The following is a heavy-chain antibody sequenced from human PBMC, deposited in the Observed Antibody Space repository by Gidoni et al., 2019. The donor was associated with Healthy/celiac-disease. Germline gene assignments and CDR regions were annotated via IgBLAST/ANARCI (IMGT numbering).Heavy chain of an antibody. CDR3: ASGEGYSSGWYPDY. D-gene: IGHD6-19*01. Sequence: PIFGTANYAQKFQGRVTITADESTSTAYMELSSLRSEDTAVYYCASGEGYSSGWYPDYWGQGTLVTVSS. CDR2: PIFGTA. V-gene: IGHV1-69*01. J-gene: IGHJ4*02.